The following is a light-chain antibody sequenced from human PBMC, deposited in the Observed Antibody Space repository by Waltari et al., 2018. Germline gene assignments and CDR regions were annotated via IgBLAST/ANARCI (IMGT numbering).Light chain of an antibody. J-gene: IGLJ1*01. Sequence: QSGLTQPASVSGSPGQSITISCTGTSRAVANYNLFSWYQQYPGKAPQLMVYEVTKRASGVSDRFSGSKSGNTASLTIHGLQSEDEADYYCCSYVGLGIYVFGSGTKVTVL. CDR3: CSYVGLGIYV. CDR1: SRAVANYNL. CDR2: EVT. V-gene: IGLV2-23*02.